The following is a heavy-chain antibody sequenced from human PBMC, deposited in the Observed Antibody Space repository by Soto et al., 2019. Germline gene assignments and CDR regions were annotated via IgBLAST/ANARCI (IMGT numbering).Heavy chain of an antibody. CDR2: ISYDGSNK. CDR3: ARSPGAMIYYFDY. Sequence: QVQLVESGGGVVQPGRSLRLSCAASGFTFSSYAMHWVRQAPGKGLEWVAVISYDGSNKYYADSVKGRFTISRDNSKNTLYLQRSSRRAEDTAVYYCARSPGAMIYYFDYWGQGTLVTVSS. J-gene: IGHJ4*02. CDR1: GFTFSSYA. D-gene: IGHD5-12*01. V-gene: IGHV3-30-3*01.